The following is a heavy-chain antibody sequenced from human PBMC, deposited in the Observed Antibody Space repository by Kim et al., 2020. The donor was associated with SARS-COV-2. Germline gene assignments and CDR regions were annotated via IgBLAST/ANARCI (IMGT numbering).Heavy chain of an antibody. D-gene: IGHD2-21*02. CDR1: GFTFSAYA. CDR3: AKDLPPTAYCGADCPGRDALDI. CDR2: IWYDGKSE. J-gene: IGHJ3*02. Sequence: GGSLRLSCAASGFTFSAYAMHWVRQAPGQGLEWVAVIWYDGKSEYYADSVKGRFTISRDNSKNTLYLQMSSLRDEDTAVYFCAKDLPPTAYCGADCPGRDALDIWGQGTMVTVSS. V-gene: IGHV3-33*06.